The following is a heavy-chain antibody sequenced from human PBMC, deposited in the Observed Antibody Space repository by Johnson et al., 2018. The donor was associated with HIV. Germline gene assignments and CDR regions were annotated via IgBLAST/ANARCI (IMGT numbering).Heavy chain of an antibody. CDR3: ARDDTGYSSSFDAFDV. J-gene: IGHJ3*01. D-gene: IGHD6-13*01. CDR1: GFIVSNYW. CDR2: IKQDGSEK. Sequence: VQLVESGGGLVQPGGSLRLSSAASGFIVSNYWMSWVRQAPGKGLEWVANIKQDGSEKYYVDSVKGRFTISRDNAKNSLYLQMNSLRAEDTAVYYCARDDTGYSSSFDAFDVWGQGTMVTVSS. V-gene: IGHV3-7*05.